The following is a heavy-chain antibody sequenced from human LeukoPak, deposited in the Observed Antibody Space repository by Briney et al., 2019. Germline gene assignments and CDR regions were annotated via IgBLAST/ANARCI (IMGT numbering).Heavy chain of an antibody. V-gene: IGHV4-30-4*08. D-gene: IGHD2-2*01. CDR3: ARVPAAIFDY. CDR2: IYYSGST. CDR1: GGSISSGDYY. J-gene: IGHJ4*02. Sequence: SETLSLTCTVSGGSISSGDYYWSWIRQPPGKGLEWIGYIYYSGSTCYNPSLKSRVTISVDTSKNQFSLKLSSVTAADTAVYYCARVPAAIFDYWGQGTLVTVSS.